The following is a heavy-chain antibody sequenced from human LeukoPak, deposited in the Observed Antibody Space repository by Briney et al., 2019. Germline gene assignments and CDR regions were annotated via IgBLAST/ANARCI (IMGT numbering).Heavy chain of an antibody. D-gene: IGHD4-17*01. Sequence: SQTLSLTCAISGDSVSSDSAAWNWIRQSPSRGLEWLARTYYRSKWYNDYAVSVKGRITISPDTSKNQLSLQLNSVTPEDTAIYYCAREFYGDYTAHWFDPWGQGTLVTVSS. V-gene: IGHV6-1*01. CDR2: TYYRSKWYN. CDR3: AREFYGDYTAHWFDP. CDR1: GDSVSSDSAA. J-gene: IGHJ5*02.